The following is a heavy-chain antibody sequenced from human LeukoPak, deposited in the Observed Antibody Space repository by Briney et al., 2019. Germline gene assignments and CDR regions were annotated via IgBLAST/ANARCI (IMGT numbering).Heavy chain of an antibody. V-gene: IGHV4-34*01. Sequence: SETLSLTCAVYGESFSGYCWTWIRQPPGKGLEWIGEINHGGSTNFNPSLKSRVAISVDTSKNQFSLKLTSVTAADTAVYYCAISIFGVDNAPFDYWGQGTLVTVSS. CDR1: GESFSGYC. CDR2: INHGGST. CDR3: AISIFGVDNAPFDY. D-gene: IGHD3-3*01. J-gene: IGHJ4*02.